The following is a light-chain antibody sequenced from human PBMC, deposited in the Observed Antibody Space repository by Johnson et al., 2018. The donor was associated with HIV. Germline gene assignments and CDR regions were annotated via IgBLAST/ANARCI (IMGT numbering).Light chain of an antibody. J-gene: IGLJ1*01. CDR2: ENN. CDR1: SSNVGNNY. CDR3: GTWDSSLSAGGNV. Sequence: HSVLTQPPSVSAAPGQKVTIYCSGSSSNVGNNYVSWYQQLPGTAPKLLIYENNKRPSGVPDRFSGSKSGTSATLGITGLQTGDEADYYCGTWDSSLSAGGNVFGTGTKITAL. V-gene: IGLV1-51*02.